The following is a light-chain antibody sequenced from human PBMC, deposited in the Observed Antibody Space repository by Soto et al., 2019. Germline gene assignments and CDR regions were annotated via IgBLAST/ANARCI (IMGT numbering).Light chain of an antibody. CDR1: QTVSSNF. Sequence: ELILTQSPVSLSLSPGERATLSCSASQTVSSNFLAWYQQRPAQAPRLLIFGASTRATGIPDRFSGSGSGTDFTLTISRLEPEDFAVYYCQQYGSSPLFGPGTTVDIK. V-gene: IGKV3-20*01. J-gene: IGKJ3*01. CDR2: GAS. CDR3: QQYGSSPL.